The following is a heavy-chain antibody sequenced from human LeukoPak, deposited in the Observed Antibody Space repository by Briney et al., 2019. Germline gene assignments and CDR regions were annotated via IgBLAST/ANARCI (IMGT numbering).Heavy chain of an antibody. CDR1: GFTFSSYS. V-gene: IGHV3-21*01. CDR2: ISSSSSYV. D-gene: IGHD3-22*01. J-gene: IGHJ6*02. CDR3: ARELGRYYYDSSGYYYHYHGMDV. Sequence: GGSLRLSCAASGFTFSSYSMNWVRQAPGKGLEWVSSISSSSSYVYYADSVKGRFTISRDNAKNSLYLQMNSLRAEDTAVYYCARELGRYYYDSSGYYYHYHGMDVWSQGTTVTVSS.